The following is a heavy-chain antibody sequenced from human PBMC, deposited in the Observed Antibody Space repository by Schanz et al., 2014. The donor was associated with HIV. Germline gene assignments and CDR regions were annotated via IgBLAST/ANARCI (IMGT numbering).Heavy chain of an antibody. D-gene: IGHD2-2*01. J-gene: IGHJ5*01. CDR3: AKSRFQLHWFDS. Sequence: QVQLVQSGAEVKKPGASVKVSCKASGGTFMTYAISWVRQAPGQGLEWMGGIKPNSGGTKYAQKFLGRVTLTRDTSISTAYMELTRLRSDDTAVYYCAKSRFQLHWFDSWGQGTLVTVSS. V-gene: IGHV1-2*02. CDR1: GGTFMTYA. CDR2: IKPNSGGT.